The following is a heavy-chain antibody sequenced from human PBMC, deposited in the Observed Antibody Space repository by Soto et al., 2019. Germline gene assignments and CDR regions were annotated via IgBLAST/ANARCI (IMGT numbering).Heavy chain of an antibody. J-gene: IGHJ4*02. Sequence: PSETLSLTCTVSGFSISTTYWSWVRQSPGKGLEWIGYVYNSGSTSYNPSLKSRVTISVDTSKNQFSLRLRSVTVADTAIYYCARIPYSSASFDYWGQGNLVTVSS. D-gene: IGHD6-19*01. CDR3: ARIPYSSASFDY. CDR1: GFSISTTY. V-gene: IGHV4-59*01. CDR2: VYNSGST.